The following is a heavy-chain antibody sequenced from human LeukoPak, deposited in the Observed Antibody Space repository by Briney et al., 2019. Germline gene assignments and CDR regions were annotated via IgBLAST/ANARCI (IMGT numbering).Heavy chain of an antibody. Sequence: SATLSLTCTVSGGSISSYYWSWIRQPPGKGLEWIGYIYYSASTNYNPSLKSRVTISLDTSKNQFSLKVSSVTAADTAVYYCARGLVGFDYWGQGTLVTVSS. CDR1: GGSISSYY. CDR3: ARGLVGFDY. V-gene: IGHV4-59*01. CDR2: IYYSAST. D-gene: IGHD1-26*01. J-gene: IGHJ4*02.